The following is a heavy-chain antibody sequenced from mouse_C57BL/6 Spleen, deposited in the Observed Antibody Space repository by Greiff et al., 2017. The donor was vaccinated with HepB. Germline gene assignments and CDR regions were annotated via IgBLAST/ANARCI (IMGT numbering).Heavy chain of an antibody. CDR3: ARAHYYGSLDV. V-gene: IGHV1-52*01. CDR1: GYTFTSYW. D-gene: IGHD1-2*01. CDR2: IDPSDSET. J-gene: IGHJ1*03. Sequence: QVQLQQPGAELVRPGSSVKLSCKASGYTFTSYWMHWVKQRPIQGLEWIGNIDPSDSETHYNQKFKDKATLTVDKSSSTAYMQLSSLTSEDSAVYYCARAHYYGSLDVWGTGTTVTVSS.